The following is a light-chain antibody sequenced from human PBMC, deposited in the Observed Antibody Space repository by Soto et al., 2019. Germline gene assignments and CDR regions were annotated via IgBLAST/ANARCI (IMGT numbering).Light chain of an antibody. CDR3: ISYTSSSPYV. CDR1: SSNIGSNT. V-gene: IGLV1-44*01. J-gene: IGLJ1*01. Sequence: VLTQPPSASGTPGQRVTISCSGSSSNIGSNTVNWYQQLPGTAPKLLIYSNNQRPSGISNRFSGSKSGNTASLTISGLQAEDEADYYCISYTSSSPYVFGTGTKVTVL. CDR2: SNN.